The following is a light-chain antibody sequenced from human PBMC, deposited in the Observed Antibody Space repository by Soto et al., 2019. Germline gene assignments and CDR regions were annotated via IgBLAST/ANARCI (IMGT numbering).Light chain of an antibody. J-gene: IGKJ1*01. CDR2: GAS. V-gene: IGKV3-20*01. CDR3: HQYGSSPST. CDR1: RILLHTNGYNY. Sequence: DIVMTQSPLSLPVTPGEPASIACRSSRILLHTNGYNYLDWYQQKPGQAPRLLIYGASSRATGIPDRFSGSGSGTDFTLTISRLEPEDFAVYYCHQYGSSPSTFAQGTKVDIK.